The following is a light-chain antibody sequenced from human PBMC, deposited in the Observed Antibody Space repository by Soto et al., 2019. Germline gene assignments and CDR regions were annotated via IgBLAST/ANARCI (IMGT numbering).Light chain of an antibody. J-gene: IGKJ1*01. CDR3: QQYNSYPWT. CDR1: QTIFRW. V-gene: IGKV1-5*01. Sequence: DIQMTQSPSTLSASVGDRVTITCRASQTIFRWLAWYQQRPGKAPNLLISDASDLQSGVPSRFSGSGSGAEFTLTIGRLQPDDFANYYCQQYNSYPWTFGKGTKV. CDR2: DAS.